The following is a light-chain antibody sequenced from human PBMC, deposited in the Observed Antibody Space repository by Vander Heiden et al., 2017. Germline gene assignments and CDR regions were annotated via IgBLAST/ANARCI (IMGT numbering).Light chain of an antibody. J-gene: IGKJ2*01. CDR2: LGS. Sequence: DIVMTQSPLSLPVTPGEPASISCRSSQSLLHSNGYNNLDWYLQKPGQPPQLLIYLGSNRASGVPDRFSGSGSGTDFTLKISRVDAADVGVYFCMQGLQIPRTFGQGTKLEIK. CDR1: QSLLHSNGYNN. V-gene: IGKV2-28*01. CDR3: MQGLQIPRT.